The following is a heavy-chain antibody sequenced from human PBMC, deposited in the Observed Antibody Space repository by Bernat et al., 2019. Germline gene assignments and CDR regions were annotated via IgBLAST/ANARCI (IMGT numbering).Heavy chain of an antibody. CDR1: GFTFSSYA. J-gene: IGHJ5*02. CDR2: ISYNGGNT. D-gene: IGHD3-10*02. V-gene: IGHV3-64*01. CDR3: ARGVQGVVSWFDP. Sequence: GRRGEAGGGLVQPGGSLRLACAASGFTFSSYAMHWVRQTPGKGLEYVSAISYNGGNTYYANSVKGRFTISRDNSKNTLYLQMGSLRAEDMAVYYCARGVQGVVSWFDPWGQGTLVTVSS.